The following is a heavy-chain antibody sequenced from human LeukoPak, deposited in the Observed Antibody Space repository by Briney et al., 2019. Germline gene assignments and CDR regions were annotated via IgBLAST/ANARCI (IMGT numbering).Heavy chain of an antibody. CDR2: ISGSGGST. J-gene: IGHJ4*02. CDR1: GFTFSSYA. Sequence: PGGSLRLSCAASGFTFSSYAMSWVRQAPGKGLEWVSAISGSGGSTYYADSVKGRFTISRDESENTVFLQMNSLRAEDSAVYYCAKDHPSSGWPTFEYWGQGTLVTVSP. CDR3: AKDHPSSGWPTFEY. D-gene: IGHD6-19*01. V-gene: IGHV3-23*01.